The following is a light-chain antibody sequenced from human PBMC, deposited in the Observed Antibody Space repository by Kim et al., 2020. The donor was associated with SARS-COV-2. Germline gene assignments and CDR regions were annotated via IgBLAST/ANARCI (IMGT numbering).Light chain of an antibody. J-gene: IGLJ2*01. CDR3: QVWDSSSYHSF. V-gene: IGLV3-21*02. Sequence: APGEAARIPCGGNNIGSKGVHWYQQKPGQAPVLVVYDDSDRPSGIPERFSGSNSGNTATLTISRVEAGDEADYFCQVWDSSSYHSFFGVGTQLTVL. CDR2: DDS. CDR1: NIGSKG.